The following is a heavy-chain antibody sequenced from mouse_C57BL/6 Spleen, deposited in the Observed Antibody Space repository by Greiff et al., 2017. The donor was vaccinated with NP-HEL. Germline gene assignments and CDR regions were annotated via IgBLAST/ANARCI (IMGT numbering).Heavy chain of an antibody. CDR2: IYPGDGDT. D-gene: IGHD1-1*01. J-gene: IGHJ2*01. Sequence: VQLQQSGPELVKPGASVKISCKASGYAFSSSWMNWVKQRPGKGLEWIGRIYPGDGDTNYNGKFKGKATLTADKSSSTAYMQLSSLTSEDSAVYFCARHGSSYYFDYWGQGTTLTVSS. CDR1: GYAFSSSW. V-gene: IGHV1-82*01. CDR3: ARHGSSYYFDY.